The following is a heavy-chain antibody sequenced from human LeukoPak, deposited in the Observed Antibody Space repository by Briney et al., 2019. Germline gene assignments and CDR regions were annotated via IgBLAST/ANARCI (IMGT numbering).Heavy chain of an antibody. V-gene: IGHV1-69*13. Sequence: SVKVSCKASGGTFSSYAISWVRQAPGQGLEWMGGIILIFGTANYAQKFQGRVTITADESTSTAYMELSSLRSEDTAVYYCARVSSYYDSRDYYFDYWGQGTLVTVSS. CDR2: IILIFGTA. CDR1: GGTFSSYA. CDR3: ARVSSYYDSRDYYFDY. D-gene: IGHD3-22*01. J-gene: IGHJ4*02.